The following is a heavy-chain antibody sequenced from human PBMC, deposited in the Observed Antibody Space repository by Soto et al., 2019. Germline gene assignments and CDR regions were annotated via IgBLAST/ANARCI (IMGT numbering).Heavy chain of an antibody. J-gene: IGHJ6*02. Sequence: QVQLVESGGGVVQPGRSLRLSCAASGFTFSSYAMHWVRQAPGKGLEWLAVISYDGSNKYYADSVKGRFTISRDNSKNTLFLQMNCLRAEDTAVYYCARSGVVPANWGMDVWGQGTTVTVSS. V-gene: IGHV3-30-3*01. CDR3: ARSGVVPANWGMDV. D-gene: IGHD2-2*01. CDR1: GFTFSSYA. CDR2: ISYDGSNK.